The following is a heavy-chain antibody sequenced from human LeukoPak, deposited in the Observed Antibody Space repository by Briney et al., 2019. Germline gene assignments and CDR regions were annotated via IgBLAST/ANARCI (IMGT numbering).Heavy chain of an antibody. CDR3: ARDRVKYYYGSGSSSGDY. V-gene: IGHV1-2*06. D-gene: IGHD3-10*01. J-gene: IGHJ4*02. Sequence: GASVTVSCKASGYTFTGYYMHWVRQAPGQGLEWMGRINPNSGGTNYAQKFQGRVTMTRDTSISTAYMELSRLRSDDTAVYYCARDRVKYYYGSGSSSGDYWGQGTLVTVSS. CDR1: GYTFTGYY. CDR2: INPNSGGT.